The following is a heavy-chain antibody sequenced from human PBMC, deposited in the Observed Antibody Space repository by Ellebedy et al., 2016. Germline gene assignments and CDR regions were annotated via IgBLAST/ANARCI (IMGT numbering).Heavy chain of an antibody. CDR1: GDSIRSGYY. J-gene: IGHJ4*02. CDR2: IYHTGST. D-gene: IGHD2-15*01. V-gene: IGHV4-38-2*02. CDR3: ARDRDCSSGGCYYDY. Sequence: SETLSLXXTVSGDSIRSGYYWGWVRPPPGKGLEWIATIYHTGSTYYNPSLKSRVTISVDTSKNQFSLKLNSVTAADTAVYYCARDRDCSSGGCYYDYWGQGTLVTVSS.